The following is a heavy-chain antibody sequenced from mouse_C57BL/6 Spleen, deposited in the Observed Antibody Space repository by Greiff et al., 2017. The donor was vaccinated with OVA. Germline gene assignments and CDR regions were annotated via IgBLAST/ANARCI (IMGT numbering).Heavy chain of an antibody. D-gene: IGHD1-1*01. Sequence: VQLQQSGAELVRPGTSVKVSCKASGYAFTNYLIEWVKQRPGQGLEWIGVINPGSGGTNYNEKFKGQATLTADKSSSTAYLQLSRLTSEDSAVDCGARRATGVAPFDYWGQGTTLTVSS. CDR3: ARRATGVAPFDY. V-gene: IGHV1-54*01. CDR1: GYAFTNYL. CDR2: INPGSGGT. J-gene: IGHJ2*01.